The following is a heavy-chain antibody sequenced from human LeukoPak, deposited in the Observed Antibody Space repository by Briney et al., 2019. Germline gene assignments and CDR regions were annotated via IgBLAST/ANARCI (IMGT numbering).Heavy chain of an antibody. CDR2: ISGSGGGT. CDR3: AKVQGYDFWSGYHPIDV. D-gene: IGHD3-3*01. J-gene: IGHJ3*01. Sequence: GGSLRLSCAASGFTFSSYAMSWVREAPGEGLEWVSAISGSGGGTYYADSVKGRFTISRDNSKNTLYLQMNILRAEDTAVYYCAKVQGYDFWSGYHPIDVWGQGTMVTVSS. CDR1: GFTFSSYA. V-gene: IGHV3-23*01.